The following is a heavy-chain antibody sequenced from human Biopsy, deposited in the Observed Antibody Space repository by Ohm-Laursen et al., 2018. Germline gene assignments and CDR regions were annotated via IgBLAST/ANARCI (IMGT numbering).Heavy chain of an antibody. CDR3: VRGVDYYDPYHYYALDV. Sequence: GTLSLTCAVYGDSFNGYYWSWIRQTPGKGLECIGEINHSGRTNYNPSLKSLFTISVDTSKNQFSLKVRSVTSAYTAVYYCVRGVDYYDPYHYYALDVWGQGTTVTVSS. V-gene: IGHV4-34*01. J-gene: IGHJ6*02. CDR2: INHSGRT. CDR1: GDSFNGYY. D-gene: IGHD3-22*01.